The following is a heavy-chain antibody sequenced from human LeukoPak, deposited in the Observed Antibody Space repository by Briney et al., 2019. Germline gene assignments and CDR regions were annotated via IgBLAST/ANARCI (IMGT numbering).Heavy chain of an antibody. J-gene: IGHJ4*02. CDR2: IYPGDSDT. D-gene: IGHD5-18*01. CDR3: ARGDTAMASVDY. V-gene: IGHV5-51*01. CDR1: GYTFTSYW. Sequence: HGESLKISCKGSGYTFTSYWFGWVRQMPGKGLEWMGIIYPGDSDTRYSPSCQGQAPIPADKSISPSSLQWTSRQASETAMYYCARGDTAMASVDYWGQGTLVTVSS.